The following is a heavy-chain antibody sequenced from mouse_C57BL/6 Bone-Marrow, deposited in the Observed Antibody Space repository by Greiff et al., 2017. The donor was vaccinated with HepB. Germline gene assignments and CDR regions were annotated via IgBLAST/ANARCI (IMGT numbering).Heavy chain of an antibody. CDR3: AREDSNEYYFDY. V-gene: IGHV5-17*01. Sequence: EVKLMESGGGLVKPGGSLKLSCAASGFTFSDYGMHWVRQAPEKGLEWVAYISSGSSTIYYADTVKGRFTISIDNAKNTLFLQMTSLRSEDTAMYYCAREDSNEYYFDYWGQGTTLTVSS. D-gene: IGHD2-5*01. J-gene: IGHJ2*01. CDR1: GFTFSDYG. CDR2: ISSGSSTI.